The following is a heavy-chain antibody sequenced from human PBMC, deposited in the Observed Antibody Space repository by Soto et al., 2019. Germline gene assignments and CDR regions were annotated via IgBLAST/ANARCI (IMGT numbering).Heavy chain of an antibody. CDR2: IIPIFGTA. CDR3: ASHLDCSGGSCYSDYYYGMDV. Sequence: SVKVSCKASGGTFSSYAISWVRQAPGQGLEWMGGIIPIFGTANYAQKFQGRVTITADESTSTAYMEPSSLRSEDTAVYYCASHLDCSGGSCYSDYYYGMDVWGQGTTVTVS. CDR1: GGTFSSYA. J-gene: IGHJ6*02. D-gene: IGHD2-15*01. V-gene: IGHV1-69*13.